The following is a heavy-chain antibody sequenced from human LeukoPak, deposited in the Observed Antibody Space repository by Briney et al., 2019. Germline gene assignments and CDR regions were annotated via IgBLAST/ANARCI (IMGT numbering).Heavy chain of an antibody. V-gene: IGHV3-7*01. J-gene: IGHJ4*02. CDR2: IKQDGSEK. Sequence: GGCLRLSCAASGFTFNSYWMSWVRQAPGKGLEWVANIKQDGSEKHYVDSVKGRFTISRDNAKNSLYLQMNSLRAEDTAVYYCARGGGYYYGSGSYYNDYWGQGTLVTVSS. CDR1: GFTFNSYW. D-gene: IGHD3-10*01. CDR3: ARGGGYYYGSGSYYNDY.